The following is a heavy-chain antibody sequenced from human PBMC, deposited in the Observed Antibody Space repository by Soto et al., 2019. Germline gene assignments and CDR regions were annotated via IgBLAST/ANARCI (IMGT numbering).Heavy chain of an antibody. J-gene: IGHJ5*02. Sequence: PSETLSLTCAVSGGSISSSNWWSWVRQPPGKGLEWIGEIYHSGSTNYNPSLKSRVTISVDRSKNQFSLKLSSVTAADTAVYYCARGIVVVPAAIYWFDPWGQGTLVTVSS. CDR1: GGSISSSNW. V-gene: IGHV4-4*02. CDR3: ARGIVVVPAAIYWFDP. D-gene: IGHD2-2*01. CDR2: IYHSGST.